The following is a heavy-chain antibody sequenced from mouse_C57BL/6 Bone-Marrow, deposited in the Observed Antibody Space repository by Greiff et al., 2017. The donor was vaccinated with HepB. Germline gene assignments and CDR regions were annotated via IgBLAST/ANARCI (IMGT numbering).Heavy chain of an antibody. Sequence: EVQLVESGGGLVQPGGSLKLSCAASGFTFSDYYMYWVRQTPEKRLEWVAYISNGGGSTYYPDTVKGRFTISRDNAKNTLYLQMSRLKSEDTAMYYCARLIYDGYYRYFDVWGTGTTVTVSS. J-gene: IGHJ1*03. CDR2: ISNGGGST. V-gene: IGHV5-12*01. CDR3: ARLIYDGYYRYFDV. D-gene: IGHD2-3*01. CDR1: GFTFSDYY.